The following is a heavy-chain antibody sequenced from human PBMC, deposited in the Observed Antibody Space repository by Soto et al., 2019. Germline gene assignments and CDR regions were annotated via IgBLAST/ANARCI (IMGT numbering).Heavy chain of an antibody. CDR1: GGSISSSSYY. CDR2: IYYSGST. CDR3: ARFLAAAGGYYYYGMDV. V-gene: IGHV4-39*01. D-gene: IGHD6-13*01. Sequence: PSETLSLTCPVSGGSISSSSYYWGWIRQPPGKGLEWIGSIYYSGSTYYNPSLKSRVTISVDTSKNQFSLKLSSVTAADTAVYYCARFLAAAGGYYYYGMDVWGQGTTVTVSS. J-gene: IGHJ6*02.